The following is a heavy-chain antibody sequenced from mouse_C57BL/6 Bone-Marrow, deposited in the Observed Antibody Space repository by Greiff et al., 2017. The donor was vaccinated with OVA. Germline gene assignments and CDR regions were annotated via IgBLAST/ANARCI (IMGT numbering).Heavy chain of an antibody. D-gene: IGHD4-1*01. Sequence: QVQLQQPGAELVRPGTSVKLSCKASGYTFTSYWMHWVKQRPGQGLEWIGVIDPSDSYTNYNQKFKGKATLTVDTSSSTAYMQLSSLTSADSAVYYCARLTGAFWFAYWGQGTLVTVSA. CDR1: GYTFTSYW. V-gene: IGHV1-59*01. J-gene: IGHJ3*01. CDR2: IDPSDSYT. CDR3: ARLTGAFWFAY.